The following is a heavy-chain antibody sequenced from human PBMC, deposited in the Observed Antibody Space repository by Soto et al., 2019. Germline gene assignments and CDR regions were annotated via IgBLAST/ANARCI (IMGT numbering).Heavy chain of an antibody. D-gene: IGHD1-1*01. V-gene: IGHV5-51*01. CDR2: IYPGDSET. J-gene: IGHJ5*02. Sequence: GESLKISCQTSGYTFSNNWIGWVRQMPGKGLEWMGIIYPGDSETRYSPSFQGQVTISTDRSLNTAYLQWTSLQASDTAMYYCARLLEYWGEPHYFDPWGQGTMVTVSS. CDR3: ARLLEYWGEPHYFDP. CDR1: GYTFSNNW.